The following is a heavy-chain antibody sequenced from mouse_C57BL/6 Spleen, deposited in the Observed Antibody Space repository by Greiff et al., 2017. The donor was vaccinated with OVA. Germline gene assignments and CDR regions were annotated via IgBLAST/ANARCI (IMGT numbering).Heavy chain of an antibody. D-gene: IGHD2-5*01. CDR2: IYPGDGDT. Sequence: QVQLQQSGPELVKPGASVKISCKASGYAFSSSWMNWVKQRPGKGLEWIGRIYPGDGDTNYNGKFKGKATLTADKSSSTAYMQLSSLTSEDSAVYFCARSCYSNPFAYWGQGTLVTVSA. CDR1: GYAFSSSW. V-gene: IGHV1-82*01. J-gene: IGHJ3*01. CDR3: ARSCYSNPFAY.